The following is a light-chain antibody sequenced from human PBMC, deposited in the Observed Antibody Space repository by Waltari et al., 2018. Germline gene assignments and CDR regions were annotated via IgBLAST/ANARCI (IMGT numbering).Light chain of an antibody. CDR2: DVS. CDR3: SSYTSSSTYV. CDR1: SSDVGGYNA. V-gene: IGLV2-14*03. J-gene: IGLJ1*01. Sequence: QSALTQPASVSGSPGQSIAISCTGTSSDVGGYNAVSWYQQHPGKAPKLIIYDVSNRRSGVSDRFSGAKSGNTASLTISGLQTEDEADYYCSSYTSSSTYVFGIGTKVTVL.